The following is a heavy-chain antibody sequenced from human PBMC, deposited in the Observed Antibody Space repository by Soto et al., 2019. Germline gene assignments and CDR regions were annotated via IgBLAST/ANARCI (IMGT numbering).Heavy chain of an antibody. D-gene: IGHD5-18*01. V-gene: IGHV4-34*01. J-gene: IGHJ5*01. CDR1: GGSFSGYY. CDR2: INHSGST. CDR3: ARKRGASYGVNWFDPSARRDWCDP. Sequence: SETLSLTCAVYGGSFSGYYWSWIRQPPGKGLEWIGEINHSGSTNYNPSLKSRVTISVDTSKNQFSLKLSSVTAADTAVYYCARKRGASYGVNWFDPSARRDWCDPWGQGTLVTVSS.